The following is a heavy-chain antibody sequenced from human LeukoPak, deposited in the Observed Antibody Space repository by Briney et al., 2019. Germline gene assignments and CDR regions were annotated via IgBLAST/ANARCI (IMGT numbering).Heavy chain of an antibody. CDR2: ISSDGTYI. V-gene: IGHV3-21*04. D-gene: IGHD3-10*01. J-gene: IGHJ4*02. Sequence: GGSLRLSCAASGFTFSFYTMSWVRQAPGKGLEWVSSISSDGTYINYADSLKGRFTISRDNAKNSLYLQMSGLRAEDTAVYYCARTIDYYGAGSTRGYFAYWGQGTLVTVSS. CDR3: ARTIDYYGAGSTRGYFAY. CDR1: GFTFSFYT.